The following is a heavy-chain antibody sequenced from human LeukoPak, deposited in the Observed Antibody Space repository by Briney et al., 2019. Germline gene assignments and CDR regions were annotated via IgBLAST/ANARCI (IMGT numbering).Heavy chain of an antibody. CDR1: GFTFDDYA. J-gene: IGHJ4*02. CDR3: AKIRGLGATTRNYFDY. CDR2: ISWNSGSI. V-gene: IGHV3-9*01. Sequence: GRSLRLSCAASGFTFDDYAMHWDRQAPGKGLEWVSGISWNSGSIGYADSVKGRFTISRDNSKNTLYLQMNSLRAEDTAVYYCAKIRGLGATTRNYFDYWGQGTLVTVSS. D-gene: IGHD1-26*01.